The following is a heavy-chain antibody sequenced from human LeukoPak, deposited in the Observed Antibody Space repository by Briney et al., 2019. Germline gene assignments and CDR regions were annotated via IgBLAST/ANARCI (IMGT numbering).Heavy chain of an antibody. CDR3: ARLGVIGRTFDY. J-gene: IGHJ4*02. V-gene: IGHV4-38-2*02. CDR2: IYHDGST. D-gene: IGHD1-14*01. CDR1: GFSISSDYY. Sequence: PSETLSLTCNVFGFSISSDYYWGWIRQPPGEGLEWTATIYHDGSTYYNPSLKSRVIISLDTSKNQFSLELTYVTAADTAVYYCARLGVIGRTFDYWGQGTLVTVSS.